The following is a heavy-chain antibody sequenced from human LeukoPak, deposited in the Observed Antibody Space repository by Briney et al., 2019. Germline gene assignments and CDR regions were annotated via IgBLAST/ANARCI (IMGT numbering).Heavy chain of an antibody. V-gene: IGHV4-34*01. CDR1: GGSFSGYY. CDR3: ARVFYYYYGMDV. Sequence: SETLSLTCAVYGGSFSGYYWSWIRQPPGKGLEWIGEINHSGSTNYNPSLKSRVTISVDTSKNQFSLKLSSVTAADTAVYYCARVFYYYYGMDVWGQGTTVTVCS. J-gene: IGHJ6*02. CDR2: INHSGST.